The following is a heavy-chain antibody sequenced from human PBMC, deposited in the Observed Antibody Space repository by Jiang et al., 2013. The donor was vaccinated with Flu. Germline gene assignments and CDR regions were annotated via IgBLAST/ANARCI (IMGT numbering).Heavy chain of an antibody. V-gene: IGHV1-46*01. CDR3: ARVGGYDGDYTTKLYYYYGMDV. CDR2: INPSGYST. CDR1: YTFTTYD. Sequence: YTFTTYDMHWVRQAPGQGLEWMGIINPSGYSTSYAQKFQGRVTMTRDTSISTAYMELSRLRSDDTAVYYCARVGGYDGDYTTKLYYYYGMDVWGQGTTVTVSS. J-gene: IGHJ6*02. D-gene: IGHD4-17*01.